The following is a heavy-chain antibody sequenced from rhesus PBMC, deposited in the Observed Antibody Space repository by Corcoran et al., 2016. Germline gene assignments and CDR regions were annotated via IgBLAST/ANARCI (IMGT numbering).Heavy chain of an antibody. J-gene: IGHJ2*01. D-gene: IGHD3-28*01. CDR1: GGSISSSY. V-gene: IGHV4-169*02. Sequence: QLQLQESGPGLVKPSETLSVTCAVSGGSISSSYWSWIRQAPGKGLEWIGYIYVSGSSTNYNPSLTSLVTLSVDTSKNQLSLKLSSVTAADTAVYYCASGFGYYYDSAPTGYFDLWGPGTPITISS. CDR3: ASGFGYYYDSAPTGYFDL. CDR2: IYVSGSST.